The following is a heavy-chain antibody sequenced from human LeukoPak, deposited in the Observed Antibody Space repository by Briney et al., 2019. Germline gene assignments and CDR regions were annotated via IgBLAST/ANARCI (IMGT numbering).Heavy chain of an antibody. CDR1: GFIFRNYA. Sequence: PGGSLRLSCAASGFIFRNYAMHWVRQAPGKGLEYVSAIRSSGDNTYYGNSVRGRFTISRDNSKNTLFLQMGSLRTEDMAVYYCVREERGLAIDYWGQGTLVTVSS. J-gene: IGHJ4*02. CDR3: VREERGLAIDY. V-gene: IGHV3-64*01. CDR2: IRSSGDNT. D-gene: IGHD5-12*01.